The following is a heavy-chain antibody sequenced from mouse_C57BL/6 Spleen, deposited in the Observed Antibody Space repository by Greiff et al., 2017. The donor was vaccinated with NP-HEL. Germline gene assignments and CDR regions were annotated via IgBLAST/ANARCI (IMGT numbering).Heavy chain of an antibody. Sequence: QVQLQQSGPELVKPGASVKISCKASGYTFTDYYINWVKQRPGQGLEWIGWIFPGSGSTYYNEKFKGKATLTVDKSSSTSCMLLSSLTSEDSAVYLCARADYYGSSYSFAYWGQGTLVTVSA. V-gene: IGHV1-75*01. CDR2: IFPGSGST. D-gene: IGHD1-1*01. CDR3: ARADYYGSSYSFAY. J-gene: IGHJ3*01. CDR1: GYTFTDYY.